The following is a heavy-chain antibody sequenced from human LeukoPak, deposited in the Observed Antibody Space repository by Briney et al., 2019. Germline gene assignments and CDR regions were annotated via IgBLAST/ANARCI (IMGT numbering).Heavy chain of an antibody. Sequence: GGSLRLSCAASGFILSSYSMSWVRQAPGKGLEWVSVITGSGGNTYYADSVKGRFIISKDNSKNTVYLQMSSLRLDDTAVYYCAKAASSSWPSYYYGMDVWGQGTTVTVSS. CDR3: AKAASSSWPSYYYGMDV. CDR1: GFILSSYS. J-gene: IGHJ6*02. D-gene: IGHD6-13*01. CDR2: ITGSGGNT. V-gene: IGHV3-23*01.